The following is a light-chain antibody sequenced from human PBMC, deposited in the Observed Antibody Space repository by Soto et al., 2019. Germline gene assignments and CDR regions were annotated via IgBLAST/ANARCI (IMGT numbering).Light chain of an antibody. J-gene: IGLJ1*01. CDR1: SRDVSGYNY. Sequence: QSVLTQPPSASGSPGQSVTISCTGTSRDVSGYNYVSWYQQHPGKAPKLMIFEVSKRPSGVPDRFSGSKSDNTASLTVSGLQAEDEADYYCSSYAGSYSFGVFGTGTKVNVL. CDR3: SSYAGSYSFGV. CDR2: EVS. V-gene: IGLV2-8*01.